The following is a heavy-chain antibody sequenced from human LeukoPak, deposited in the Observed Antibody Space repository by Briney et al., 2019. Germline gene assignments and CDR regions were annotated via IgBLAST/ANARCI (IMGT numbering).Heavy chain of an antibody. D-gene: IGHD3-16*02. CDR1: GGSISSSRYY. CDR2: IYYSGST. J-gene: IGHJ4*02. CDR3: ARATTYYDYVWGSYRKYYFDY. Sequence: PSETLSLTCTISGGSISSSRYYWAWIRQPPGKGLEWIGSIYYSGSTYYNPSLKSRVTISVDTSKNQFSLKLSSVTAADTAVYYCARATTYYDYVWGSYRKYYFDYWGQGTLVTVSS. V-gene: IGHV4-39*07.